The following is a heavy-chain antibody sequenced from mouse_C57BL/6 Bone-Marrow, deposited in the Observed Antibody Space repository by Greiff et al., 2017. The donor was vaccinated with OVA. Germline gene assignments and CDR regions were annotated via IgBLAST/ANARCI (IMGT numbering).Heavy chain of an antibody. CDR2: IYHRSGNT. J-gene: IGHJ4*01. CDR1: GYTFTSYG. Sequence: VQLQQSGAELARPGASVKLSCKASGYTFTSYGISWVKQRTGQGLEWIGEIYHRSGNTYYNEKFKGKATLTEDKSSSTAYMELRSLTSEDSAVDFCARPSWYAMDYWGQGTSVTVSS. V-gene: IGHV1-81*01. D-gene: IGHD3-1*01. CDR3: ARPSWYAMDY.